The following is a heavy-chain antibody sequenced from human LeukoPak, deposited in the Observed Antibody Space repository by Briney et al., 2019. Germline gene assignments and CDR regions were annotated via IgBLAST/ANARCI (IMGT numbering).Heavy chain of an antibody. CDR2: ISSSSSYI. CDR3: ARVGDDFWSGQHYYYYGMDV. V-gene: IGHV3-21*01. J-gene: IGHJ6*02. D-gene: IGHD3-3*01. CDR1: GFTFSSYS. Sequence: GGSLRLSCAASGFTFSSYSMNWVRQAPGKGLEWVSSISSSSSYIYYADSVKGRFTISRDNAKNSLYLQMNSLRAEDTAVYYCARVGDDFWSGQHYYYYGMDVWGQGTTVTVSS.